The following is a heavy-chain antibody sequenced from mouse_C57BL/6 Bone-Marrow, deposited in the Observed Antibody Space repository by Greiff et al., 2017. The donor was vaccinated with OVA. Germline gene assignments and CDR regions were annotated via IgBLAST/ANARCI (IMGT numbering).Heavy chain of an antibody. CDR2: ISGGGGNT. Sequence: EVKLMESGGGLVKPGGSLKLSCAASGFTFSSYTMSWVRQTPEKRLEWVATISGGGGNTYYPDSVKGRFTISRDNAKNTLYLQMSSLRSEDTALYYCARHPAWFAYWGQGTLVTVSA. CDR1: GFTFSSYT. CDR3: ARHPAWFAY. V-gene: IGHV5-9*01. J-gene: IGHJ3*01.